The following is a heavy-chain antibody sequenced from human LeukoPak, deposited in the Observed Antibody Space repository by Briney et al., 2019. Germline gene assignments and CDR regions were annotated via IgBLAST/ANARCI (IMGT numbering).Heavy chain of an antibody. J-gene: IGHJ4*02. CDR3: ARETGSAVGSTDFDY. D-gene: IGHD4-17*01. V-gene: IGHV3-30-3*01. CDR2: ISYDGSNK. Sequence: PGGSLRLSCAASGFTFSSYAMHWVRQAPGKGLKWVAVISYDGSNKYYADSVKGRFTISRDNSKNTLYLQMNSLKAEDTAVYYCARETGSAVGSTDFDYWGQGTPVTVSS. CDR1: GFTFSSYA.